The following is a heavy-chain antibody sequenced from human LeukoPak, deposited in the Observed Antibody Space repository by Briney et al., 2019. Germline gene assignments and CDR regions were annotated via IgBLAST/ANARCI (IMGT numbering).Heavy chain of an antibody. V-gene: IGHV4-30-2*01. CDR2: IYHSGST. CDR1: GGSISNNHYY. J-gene: IGHJ4*02. CDR3: ARARAHFWSSDY. Sequence: PSETLSLTCTVSGGSISNNHYYWTWIRQPPGKGLESIGYIYHSGSTYYNPSLKSRVTISVDKSKNQFSLKLTSVTAADTAVYFCARARAHFWSSDYWGQGSLVTVSS. D-gene: IGHD3-3*02.